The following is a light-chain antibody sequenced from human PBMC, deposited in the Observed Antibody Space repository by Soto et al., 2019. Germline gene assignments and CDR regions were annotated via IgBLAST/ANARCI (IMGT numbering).Light chain of an antibody. Sequence: EIVLTQSPGTLSLSPGERATLSCRASQSLSHKYLARYQQRPGQAPRLLIYGVSSRATGIPDRFSGSGSGTDFTLTISSLEPEEFAVYYCQQYYNSPQALGKGTKVEIK. J-gene: IGKJ1*01. CDR3: QQYYNSPQA. CDR2: GVS. CDR1: QSLSHKY. V-gene: IGKV3-20*01.